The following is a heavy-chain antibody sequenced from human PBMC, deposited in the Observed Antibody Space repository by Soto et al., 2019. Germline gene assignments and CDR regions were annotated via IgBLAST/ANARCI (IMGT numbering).Heavy chain of an antibody. CDR3: FNDTATTEIYTYGYDYLDY. J-gene: IGHJ4*02. D-gene: IGHD5-18*01. CDR1: GYNFPTYW. V-gene: IGHV5-51*01. CDR2: FYPGDSDT. Sequence: GESLKIACMGSGYNFPTYWIAWVRQMPGKGLEWMGIFYPGDSDTRYSPSFQGQATISGDKSISTAYLQWSSLKASDTAIYFFFNDTATTEIYTYGYDYLDYWGPGTLVTVSS.